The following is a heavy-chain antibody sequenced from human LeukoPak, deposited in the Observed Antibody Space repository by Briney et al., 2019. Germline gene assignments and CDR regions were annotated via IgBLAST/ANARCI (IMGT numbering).Heavy chain of an antibody. V-gene: IGHV3-23*01. Sequence: GGSLRLSCAASGFTFSSYAMSWVRQAPGKGLGWGSAISGSGDSTYYADSVKGRFTISRDNSKNTLYLQMNSLRAEDTAVYYCAKEFGVGFGELSLAGPYFDYWGQGTLVTVSS. CDR3: AKEFGVGFGELSLAGPYFDY. D-gene: IGHD3-10*01. CDR1: GFTFSSYA. J-gene: IGHJ4*02. CDR2: ISGSGDST.